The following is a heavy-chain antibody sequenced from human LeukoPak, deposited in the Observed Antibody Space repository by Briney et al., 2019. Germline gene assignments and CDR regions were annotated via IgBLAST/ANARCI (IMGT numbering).Heavy chain of an antibody. J-gene: IGHJ4*02. V-gene: IGHV3-21*01. CDR3: ARGDYCSGGSCYPHPYFDY. Sequence: GGSLRPSCAASGFTFSNYNMNWVRQAPGKGLEWVSSISTSSSYIYSADSVRGRFTISRDNAKNSLYLQMTSLRIEDTAVYYCARGDYCSGGSCYPHPYFDYWGQGTLVTVSS. CDR1: GFTFSNYN. CDR2: ISTSSSYI. D-gene: IGHD2-15*01.